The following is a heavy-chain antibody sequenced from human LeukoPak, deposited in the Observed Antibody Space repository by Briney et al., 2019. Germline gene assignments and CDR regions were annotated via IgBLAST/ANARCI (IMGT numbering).Heavy chain of an antibody. J-gene: IGHJ4*02. CDR1: GFTFSSYA. CDR3: ARDQGPVEGIFDY. Sequence: GGSLRLSCAASGFTFSSYAMRWVRQAPGKGLEWVAVISYDGSNKYYADSVKGRFTISRDNSKNTLYLQMNSLRAEDTAVYYCARDQGPVEGIFDYWGQGTLVTVSS. D-gene: IGHD2-21*01. V-gene: IGHV3-30-3*01. CDR2: ISYDGSNK.